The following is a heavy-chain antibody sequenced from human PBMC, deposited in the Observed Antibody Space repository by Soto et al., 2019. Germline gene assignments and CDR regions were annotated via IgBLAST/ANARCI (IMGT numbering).Heavy chain of an antibody. Sequence: EVQLVESGGGLIQPGGSLRLSCAASGFTVSSNYMSWVRQTPGKGLEWVSIIYSGGSSYYADSVKGRFTISRDNSKNTLYHQMNRLRAEDTAVYYCASCSMITFGGVIVDDAFDMWGQGTMVSVSS. V-gene: IGHV3-53*01. D-gene: IGHD3-16*02. CDR1: GFTVSSNY. J-gene: IGHJ3*02. CDR2: IYSGGSS. CDR3: ASCSMITFGGVIVDDAFDM.